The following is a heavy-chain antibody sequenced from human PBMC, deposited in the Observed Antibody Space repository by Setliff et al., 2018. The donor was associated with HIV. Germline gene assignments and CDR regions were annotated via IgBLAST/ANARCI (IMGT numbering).Heavy chain of an antibody. CDR2: VHYNGNDK. J-gene: IGHJ6*03. Sequence: GGSLRLSCATSGFTLSTYGMHWVRQAPGKGLEWVARVHYNGNDKFYVDNVKGRFTISRDNSKNTLYLQMNSLRAEDTAVYYCAKGRYSSGANYYYYYMDVWGKGTTVTVSS. CDR1: GFTLSTYG. D-gene: IGHD6-19*01. CDR3: AKGRYSSGANYYYYYMDV. V-gene: IGHV3-30*02.